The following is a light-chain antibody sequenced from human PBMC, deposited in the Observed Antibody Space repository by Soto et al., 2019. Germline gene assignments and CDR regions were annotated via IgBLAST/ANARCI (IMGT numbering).Light chain of an antibody. J-gene: IGKJ1*01. Sequence: EIVMTQSPATLSVSPGERATLSCRASQSVSSNLAWYQHKTGQAPRLLIFGASTRATGIPARFSGSGSGTEFTLTISSLQSEDFAVYYCQQYNKWPQTFGQGTKVDIK. CDR3: QQYNKWPQT. V-gene: IGKV3-15*01. CDR2: GAS. CDR1: QSVSSN.